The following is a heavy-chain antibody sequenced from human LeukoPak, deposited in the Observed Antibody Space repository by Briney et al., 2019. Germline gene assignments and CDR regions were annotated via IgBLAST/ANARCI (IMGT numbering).Heavy chain of an antibody. CDR3: ARGLLYDNSGYYVDY. V-gene: IGHV3-20*04. J-gene: IGHJ4*02. D-gene: IGHD3-22*01. Sequence: GGSLRLSCAASGFTFDDYGMSWVRQAPGKGLEWVSGINWNGGSTGYADSVKGRFTISRDNAKNSLYLQMNSLRAEDTALYYCARGLLYDNSGYYVDYWGQGTLVTVSS. CDR2: INWNGGST. CDR1: GFTFDDYG.